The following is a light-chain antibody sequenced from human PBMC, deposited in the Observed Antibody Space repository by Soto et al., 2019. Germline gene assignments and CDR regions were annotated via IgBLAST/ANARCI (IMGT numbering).Light chain of an antibody. CDR1: QSVSNN. V-gene: IGKV3-15*01. J-gene: IGKJ1*01. CDR2: GAS. Sequence: EIVMTQSPATLSVSPGERATLPCRASQSVSNNLAWYQQRPGQAPRLLIYGASARATGIPVRFSGSGSGTEFTLTISSLQSEDFAVYYCQQYNNWPPWTFGQGTKVEIK. CDR3: QQYNNWPPWT.